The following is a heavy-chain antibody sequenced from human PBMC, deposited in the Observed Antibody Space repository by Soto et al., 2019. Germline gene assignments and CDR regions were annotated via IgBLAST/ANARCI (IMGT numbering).Heavy chain of an antibody. D-gene: IGHD3-10*01. J-gene: IGHJ6*02. Sequence: PGGSLRLSCAASGFTFSSYAMSWVRQAPGKGLEWVGRIKSKTDGGTTDYAAPVKGRFTISRDDSKNTLYLQMNSLKTEDTAVYYCTTYYYGSGSHYYYGMDVWGQGTTVTVSS. V-gene: IGHV3-15*01. CDR3: TTYYYGSGSHYYYGMDV. CDR2: IKSKTDGGTT. CDR1: GFTFSSYA.